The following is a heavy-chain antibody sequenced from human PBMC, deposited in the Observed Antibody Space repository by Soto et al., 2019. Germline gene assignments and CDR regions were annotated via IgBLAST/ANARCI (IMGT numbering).Heavy chain of an antibody. J-gene: IGHJ4*02. CDR1: GFTFSSYA. CDR3: AKGRSYLIQYDS. CDR2: IGGTGSNT. Sequence: EVQLLESGGGLVQPGGSLRLSCAASGFTFSSYAMSWVRQAPGKGLEWVSGIGGTGSNTHYAESVQGRFTISRDNSRNTLFLQMNSLRAEDTAVYYCAKGRSYLIQYDSWGQGTLVTVSS. V-gene: IGHV3-23*01. D-gene: IGHD1-26*01.